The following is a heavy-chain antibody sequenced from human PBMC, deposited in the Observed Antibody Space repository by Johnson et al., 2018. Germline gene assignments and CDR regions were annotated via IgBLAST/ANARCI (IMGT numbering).Heavy chain of an antibody. CDR1: GFPFRSSG. CDR3: ANGASAAVGSYYYYMDV. V-gene: IGHV3-30*18. Sequence: QVQLVQSGGGVVQPGRSLRLSCAASGFPFRSSGMHWVRQAPGKGLEWVAVISYDGSDKFYADSVKGRFTISRDNSKNTLYLQMNSLRAEDTAVYYCANGASAAVGSYYYYMDVWGKGTTVTVSS. D-gene: IGHD6-13*01. CDR2: ISYDGSDK. J-gene: IGHJ6*03.